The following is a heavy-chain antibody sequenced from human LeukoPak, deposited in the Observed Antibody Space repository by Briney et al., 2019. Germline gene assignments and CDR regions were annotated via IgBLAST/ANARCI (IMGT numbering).Heavy chain of an antibody. Sequence: PGGSLRLSCAASRFTFSSFGMHWVRQAPGKGLEWVAVISYDGRNKYYADSVKGRFTISRDNSKNTLYLQMNSLRAEDTAVYYCAKQGGGSGWYLSYWGQGTLVTVSS. D-gene: IGHD6-19*01. J-gene: IGHJ4*02. CDR2: ISYDGRNK. V-gene: IGHV3-30*18. CDR3: AKQGGGSGWYLSY. CDR1: RFTFSSFG.